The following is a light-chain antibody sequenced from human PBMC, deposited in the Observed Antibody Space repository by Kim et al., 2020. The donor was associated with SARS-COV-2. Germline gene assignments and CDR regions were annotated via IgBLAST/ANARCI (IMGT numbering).Light chain of an antibody. CDR3: QQYNNWPGT. CDR2: GAS. J-gene: IGKJ2*01. Sequence: EIVMTQSPVTLSVSPGERATLSCRASQSVSSNLAWYQQKPGQAPRLLIHGASIRVTGIPARFSGSGSGTEFTLTISSLQSEDFAVYYCQQYNNWPGTFGQGTKLEI. V-gene: IGKV3-15*01. CDR1: QSVSSN.